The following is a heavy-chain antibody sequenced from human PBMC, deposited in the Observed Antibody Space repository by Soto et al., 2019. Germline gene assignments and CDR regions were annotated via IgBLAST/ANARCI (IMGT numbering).Heavy chain of an antibody. J-gene: IGHJ4*02. V-gene: IGHV3-30*18. CDR2: ISYDGSNK. CDR1: GFTFSSYG. CDR3: AKVDYFDY. Sequence: GGSLRLSCAASGFTFSSYGMHWVRQAPGKGLEWVAVISYDGSNKYYPDSVKGRFTISRDNSKNTLYLQMNSLRAEDTAVYYCAKVDYFDYWGQGTLVTVSS.